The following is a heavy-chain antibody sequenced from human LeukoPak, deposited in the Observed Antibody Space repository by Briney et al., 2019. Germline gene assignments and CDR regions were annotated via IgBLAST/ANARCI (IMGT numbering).Heavy chain of an antibody. J-gene: IGHJ5*02. D-gene: IGHD3-10*01. CDR3: ARDARPGRVGP. V-gene: IGHV4-30-2*01. CDR1: GGSISSGGYS. CDR2: IYHSGST. Sequence: TSETLSLTCAVSGGSISSGGYSWSWIRQPPGKGLEWIGYIYHSGSTYYNPSLKSRVTISVDRSKNQFSLKLSSVTAADTAVYYCARDARPGRVGPWGQGTLVNGS.